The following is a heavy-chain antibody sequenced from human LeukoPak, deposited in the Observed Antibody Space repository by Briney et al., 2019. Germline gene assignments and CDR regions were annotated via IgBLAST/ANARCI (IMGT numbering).Heavy chain of an antibody. CDR1: GFTFSSYA. CDR2: ISYDGSNK. D-gene: IGHD2/OR15-2a*01. J-gene: IGHJ3*02. V-gene: IGHV3-30*04. CDR3: TFYASGTYTPFDI. Sequence: PGRSLRLSCAASGFTFSSYAMHWVRQAPGKGLEWVAVISYDGSNKYYADSVKGRFTISRDNSKNTTYLQMNSLKTEDTAVYYCTFYASGTYTPFDIWGQGTMVTVSS.